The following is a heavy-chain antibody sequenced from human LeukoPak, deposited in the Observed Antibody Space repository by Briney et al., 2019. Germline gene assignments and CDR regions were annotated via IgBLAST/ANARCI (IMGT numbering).Heavy chain of an antibody. CDR1: GYTFTSYD. CDR2: MNPNSGNT. Sequence: ASVKVSCKASGYTFTSYDINWVRQATGQGLEWMGWMNPNSGNTGYAQKFQGRVTITADKSTSTAYMELSSLRSEDTAVYYCAGEWLTDAFDIWGQGTMVTVSS. CDR3: AGEWLTDAFDI. J-gene: IGHJ3*02. V-gene: IGHV1-8*03. D-gene: IGHD3-22*01.